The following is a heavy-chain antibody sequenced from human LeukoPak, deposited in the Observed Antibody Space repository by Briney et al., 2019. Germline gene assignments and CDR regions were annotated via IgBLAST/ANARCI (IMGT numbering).Heavy chain of an antibody. CDR1: GFTFSSYA. CDR3: ITDPGEWQPI. CDR2: IKSKTDGGTT. Sequence: GGSLRLSCAASGFTFSSYAMSWVRQAPGKGLEWVGRIKSKTDGGTTDYAAPVKGRFIISREDSMNTLYLQMNRLNVEDTAVYYCITDPGEWQPIWGQGTMVTVS. J-gene: IGHJ3*02. D-gene: IGHD3-16*01. V-gene: IGHV3-15*01.